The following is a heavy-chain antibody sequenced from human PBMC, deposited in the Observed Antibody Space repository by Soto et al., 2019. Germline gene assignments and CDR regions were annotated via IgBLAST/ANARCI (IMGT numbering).Heavy chain of an antibody. D-gene: IGHD2-21*02. CDR3: AKVQEFCGFNCYIVDS. CDR2: IPVIGEKR. J-gene: IGHJ4*02. Sequence: GGSLRLSCAASGFTFSNYGMSWVRQAPGKGLEWVAGIPVIGEKRYYADSVKCRFTISRDNSKNTLYLQMNSLRSEDTALYYCAKVQEFCGFNCYIVDSWGQGLLFTVSS. CDR1: GFTFSNYG. V-gene: IGHV3-23*01.